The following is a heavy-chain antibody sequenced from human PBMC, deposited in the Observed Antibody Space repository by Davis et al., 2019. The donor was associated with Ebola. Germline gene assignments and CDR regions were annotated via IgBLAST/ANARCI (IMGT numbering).Heavy chain of an antibody. CDR1: GGSISSSNW. J-gene: IGHJ5*02. CDR2: IDHSGTT. D-gene: IGHD3-10*02. Sequence: MPSETLSLTCAVSGGSISSSNWWSWVRQAPGEGLGWLGEIDHSGTTNSNPSLKSRVTISVDTSKNQFSLKLSPVTAADTAVYYCVRDMFPNCFGPWGQGTLVTVST. V-gene: IGHV4-4*02. CDR3: VRDMFPNCFGP.